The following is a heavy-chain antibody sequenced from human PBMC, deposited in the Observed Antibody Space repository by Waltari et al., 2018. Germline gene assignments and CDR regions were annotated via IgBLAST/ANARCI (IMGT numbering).Heavy chain of an antibody. D-gene: IGHD6-19*01. J-gene: IGHJ4*02. CDR3: VTDVSGWYVN. CDR1: GFNLSTYW. CDR2: IKQDGSAK. Sequence: EVQLVESGGGLVQPGGSLRLSCSASGFNLSTYWMIWVREDPGRGLEWVANIKQDGSAKYYVDSVRGRSTISRDNANNSLFLQINSLRDDDTAVYYCVTDVSGWYVNWGQGTSVTVSS. V-gene: IGHV3-7*01.